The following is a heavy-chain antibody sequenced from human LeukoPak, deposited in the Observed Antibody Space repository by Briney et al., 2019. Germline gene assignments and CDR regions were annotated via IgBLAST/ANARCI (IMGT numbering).Heavy chain of an antibody. V-gene: IGHV3-7*01. CDR1: GFSYGSYW. Sequence: PGGSLRLSCAASGFSYGSYWRDWGRQAPGTGLEWVASIKQDGSEKLYGASVRGRFTVSRDNARNSLYLNMKTLRSEDTALYYCARAGDDYSDNAGYGGFGPWGQGTLVIVSS. CDR2: IKQDGSEK. D-gene: IGHD5-12*01. J-gene: IGHJ5*02. CDR3: ARAGDDYSDNAGYGGFGP.